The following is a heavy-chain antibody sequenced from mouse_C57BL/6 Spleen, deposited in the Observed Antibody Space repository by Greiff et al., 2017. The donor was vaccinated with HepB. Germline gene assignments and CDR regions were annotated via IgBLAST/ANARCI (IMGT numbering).Heavy chain of an antibody. J-gene: IGHJ4*01. CDR3: ARQGSNYDAMDY. CDR1: GFSFTSYG. CDR2: IWSDGST. D-gene: IGHD2-5*01. V-gene: IGHV2-6-1*01. Sequence: VQLVESGPGLVAPSQCLSITCTASGFSFTSYGVHWVRQPPGQGLEWLVVIWSDGSTTYNSALNSRLSIRKDNSKSQVFLRMNSLQTDDTATYCCARQGSNYDAMDYWGQGTSVTVSS.